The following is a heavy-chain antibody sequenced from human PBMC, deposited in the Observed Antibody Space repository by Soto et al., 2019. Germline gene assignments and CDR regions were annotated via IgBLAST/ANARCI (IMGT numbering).Heavy chain of an antibody. V-gene: IGHV3-49*04. Sequence: SLRLSCTGSGFNFGNYALSWVRQAPGKGPEWVGFIRSEAYGGTTDYAASVKGRFIISRDDSKSIAYLEINSLQTDDTAVYYCTRYYYESSGYYVYWGQGTLVTAPQ. CDR3: TRYYYESSGYYVY. CDR2: IRSEAYGGTT. D-gene: IGHD3-22*01. J-gene: IGHJ4*02. CDR1: GFNFGNYA.